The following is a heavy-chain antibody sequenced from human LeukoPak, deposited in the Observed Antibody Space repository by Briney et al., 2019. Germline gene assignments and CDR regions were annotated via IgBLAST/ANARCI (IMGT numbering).Heavy chain of an antibody. CDR1: GGSITITNYY. J-gene: IGHJ4*02. CDR3: ARGDFYNYGKPFDS. CDR2: IHYSGST. V-gene: IGHV4-39*01. Sequence: SETLSLTCTVSGGSITITNYYWGWIRQPPGKGLECIGNIHYSGSTYYNPSLKSRVTISVDTSKNQFSLKLRFVTAADTAVYYCARGDFYNYGKPFDSWGQGIMVTISS. D-gene: IGHD5-18*01.